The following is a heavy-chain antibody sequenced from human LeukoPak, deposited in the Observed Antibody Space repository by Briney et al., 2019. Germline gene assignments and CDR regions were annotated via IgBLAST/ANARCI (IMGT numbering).Heavy chain of an antibody. Sequence: GETLQISFQASGYSFISYWIGWVRPMPGKGLEWMGIIDPSDSDIRYTPSFQGQVTISADKSLSTAYLQWNSLKASDTAIYYCARQTAMGRSGDYWGQGTLVTVSS. D-gene: IGHD7-27*01. V-gene: IGHV5-51*01. CDR1: GYSFISYW. J-gene: IGHJ4*02. CDR3: ARQTAMGRSGDY. CDR2: IDPSDSDI.